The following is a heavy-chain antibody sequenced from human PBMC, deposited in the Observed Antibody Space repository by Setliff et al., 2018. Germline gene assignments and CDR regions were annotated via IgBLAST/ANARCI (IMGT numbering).Heavy chain of an antibody. Sequence: GGSLRLSCAASGFTFRSYTMNWVRQAPGKGLEWVSYISSSSSTIYYADSVKGRLTISRDNAKNSLYLQMNSLRAEDTAVYYCARARGSSWLFYYMDVWGKGTTVTVSS. D-gene: IGHD6-13*01. J-gene: IGHJ6*03. V-gene: IGHV3-48*01. CDR3: ARARGSSWLFYYMDV. CDR2: ISSSSSTI. CDR1: GFTFRSYT.